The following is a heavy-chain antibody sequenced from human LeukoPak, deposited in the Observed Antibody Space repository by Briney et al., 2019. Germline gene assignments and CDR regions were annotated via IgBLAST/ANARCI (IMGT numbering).Heavy chain of an antibody. J-gene: IGHJ3*02. D-gene: IGHD6-13*01. CDR3: ARASSSLDAFDI. CDR1: GGSFSGYY. Sequence: SETLSLTCAVYGGSFSGYYWSWIRQPPGKGLEWIGEINHSGSTNYNPSLKSRVTISVDTSKNQFSLKLSSVTAADTAVYYCARASSSLDAFDIWGQGTMVTVSS. V-gene: IGHV4-34*01. CDR2: INHSGST.